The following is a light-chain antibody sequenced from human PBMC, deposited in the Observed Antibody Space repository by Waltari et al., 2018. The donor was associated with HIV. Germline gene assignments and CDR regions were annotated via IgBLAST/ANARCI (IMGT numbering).Light chain of an antibody. CDR1: RDISND. CDR3: QNYDSAPVA. Sequence: IQMSQVRSSLSASVGDRVPITCRASRDISNDLAWYQQKPGEVPKLLIYASSTLRSGVPARFRGSGSGTDFTLTINGLQPEDVASYYCQNYDSAPVAFGQGTRLEI. CDR2: ASS. J-gene: IGKJ5*01. V-gene: IGKV1-27*01.